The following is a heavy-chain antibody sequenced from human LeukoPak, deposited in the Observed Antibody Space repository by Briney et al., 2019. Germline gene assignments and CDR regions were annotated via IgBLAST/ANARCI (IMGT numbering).Heavy chain of an antibody. J-gene: IGHJ4*02. Sequence: GASVKVSCKASGYTLSGYGISWLRQAPGQRLEWVGWITTYNGDKKYSEKFQGRITMTTDTSTSTYYMELRSLRSDDTAIYYCARDCSNGVCYPRDYWGQGTLVIVST. D-gene: IGHD2-8*01. CDR2: ITTYNGDK. CDR3: ARDCSNGVCYPRDY. V-gene: IGHV1-18*01. CDR1: GYTLSGYG.